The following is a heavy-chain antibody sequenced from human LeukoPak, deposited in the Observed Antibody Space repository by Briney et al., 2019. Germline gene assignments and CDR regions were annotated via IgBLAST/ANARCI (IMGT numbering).Heavy chain of an antibody. CDR2: MYYRGGT. CDR3: ASSITIFGVVLRTIYFDY. J-gene: IGHJ4*02. CDR1: GGSLSSSTYY. V-gene: IGHV4-39*01. Sequence: PSETLSLTCTVSGGSLSSSTYYWGWIRQPPGKGLEWIGSMYYRGGTYYNPSLKSRVTISVDTSKNQFSLNLRSVTAADTAVYYCASSITIFGVVLRTIYFDYWGQGILVTVSS. D-gene: IGHD3-3*01.